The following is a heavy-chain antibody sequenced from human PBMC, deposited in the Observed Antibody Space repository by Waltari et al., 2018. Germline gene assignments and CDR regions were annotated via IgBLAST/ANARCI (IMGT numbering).Heavy chain of an antibody. V-gene: IGHV3-23*01. CDR2: ISASGHST. CDR3: AKDYFDSSGYYYPLDY. CDR1: GFTFSNYA. D-gene: IGHD3-22*01. J-gene: IGHJ4*02. Sequence: VQLLESGGGLVQPGGSLRLSCAASGFTFSNYAMNWVRQAPGKGLEWVSTISASGHSTYYADSVEGPFTISRDNSKNTLYLQMNSLRVEDTAVYYCAKDYFDSSGYYYPLDYWGQGTLVTVST.